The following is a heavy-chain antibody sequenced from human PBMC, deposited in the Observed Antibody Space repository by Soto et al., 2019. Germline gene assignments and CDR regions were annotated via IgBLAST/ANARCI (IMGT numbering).Heavy chain of an antibody. CDR1: GGTFRNYP. CDR2: IFPLTDIP. Sequence: VASVKVSCKASGGTFRNYPINWVRQAPGQGLEWMGSIFPLTDIPDYAQNFQARLTISADKSTSTAYMELSSLTSDGTAMYFCARGPLVVLNYFESWGKGTLVTVSS. V-gene: IGHV1-69*04. CDR3: ARGPLVVLNYFES. J-gene: IGHJ4*02.